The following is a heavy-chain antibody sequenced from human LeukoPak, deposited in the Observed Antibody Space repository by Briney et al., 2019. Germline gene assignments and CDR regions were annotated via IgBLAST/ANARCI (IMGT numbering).Heavy chain of an antibody. Sequence: ASVKVSCKASGYTFTGYYMHWVRQAPGQGLEWMGWVNPNSGGTNYAQKFQGRVTMTRDTSISTAYMELSRLGSDDTAVYYCTRVEGVPTPPYYFDYWGQGTLVTVSS. D-gene: IGHD2-8*01. J-gene: IGHJ4*02. CDR2: VNPNSGGT. CDR3: TRVEGVPTPPYYFDY. CDR1: GYTFTGYY. V-gene: IGHV1-2*02.